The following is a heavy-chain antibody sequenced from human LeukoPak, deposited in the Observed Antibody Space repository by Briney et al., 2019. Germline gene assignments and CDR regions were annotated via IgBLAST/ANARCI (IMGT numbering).Heavy chain of an antibody. J-gene: IGHJ5*02. CDR2: IYYSGST. D-gene: IGHD3-3*01. Sequence: SETLSLTCTVSGGSISSGGYYWSWIRQHPGKGLEWIGYIYYSGSTYYNPSLKSRVTISVDTSKNQFSLKLSSVTAADTAVYYCARVNLWSGYYTGLLGVNWFDPWGQGTLVTVSS. CDR3: ARVNLWSGYYTGLLGVNWFDP. CDR1: GGSISSGGYY. V-gene: IGHV4-31*03.